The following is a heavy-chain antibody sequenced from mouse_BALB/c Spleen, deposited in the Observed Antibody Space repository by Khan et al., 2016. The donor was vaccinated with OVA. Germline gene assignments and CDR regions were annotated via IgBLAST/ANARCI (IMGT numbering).Heavy chain of an antibody. CDR1: GYTFTSYT. CDR2: INPSNGYT. V-gene: IGHV1-4*01. J-gene: IGHJ3*01. Sequence: QVQLKQSGAELARPGASVKMSCKASGYTFTSYTIHWIKLRPGQGLAWIGYINPSNGYTNYNQKFKDKATLTADKSSTTAYMELSSLTSDDSALYNCVRDGAYHRNDGWFAYWGQGTLVTGSA. CDR3: VRDGAYHRNDGWFAY. D-gene: IGHD2-14*01.